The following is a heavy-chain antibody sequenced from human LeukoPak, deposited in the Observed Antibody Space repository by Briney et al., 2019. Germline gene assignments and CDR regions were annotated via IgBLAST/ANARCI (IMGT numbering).Heavy chain of an antibody. Sequence: PSETLSLTCTVSGGSISSSSYYWGWIRQPPGKGLEWIGSIYYSGSTYYNPSLKSRVTISVDTSKNQFSLKLSSVTAADTAVYYCARDHPTVRGTQRSWFDPWGQGTLVTVSS. CDR2: IYYSGST. D-gene: IGHD3-10*01. J-gene: IGHJ5*02. CDR3: ARDHPTVRGTQRSWFDP. CDR1: GGSISSSSYY. V-gene: IGHV4-39*02.